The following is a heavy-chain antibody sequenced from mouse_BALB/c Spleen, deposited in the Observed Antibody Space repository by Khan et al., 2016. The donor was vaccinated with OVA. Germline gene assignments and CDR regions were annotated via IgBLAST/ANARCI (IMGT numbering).Heavy chain of an antibody. J-gene: IGHJ4*01. CDR1: GFSLSNYG. V-gene: IGHV2-6-1*01. CDR2: IWSDGST. Sequence: QVQLQQSGPGLVAPSQSLSITCTISGFSLSNYGVHWVRQPPGKGLEWLVVIWSDGSTAYNSALNSRLTISKDNSKSQVFLKMNSLQTDDTARYDCARQPYYHYYIMDYWGQGTSVTVAS. CDR3: ARQPYYHYYIMDY. D-gene: IGHD2-10*01.